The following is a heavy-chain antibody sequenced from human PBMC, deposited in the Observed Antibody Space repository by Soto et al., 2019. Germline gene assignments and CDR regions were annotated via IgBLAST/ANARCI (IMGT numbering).Heavy chain of an antibody. CDR2: IKEDGSQK. Sequence: GGSLRLSCAASGFAFSRFWMAWVRQAPGKGLEWVATIKEDGSQKYYVDSVKGRFTISRDNTNNSLYLQMSSLRAEDTAVYYCAKNWDSTGYYPPDAFDIWGQGTMVTVSS. CDR1: GFAFSRFW. D-gene: IGHD3-22*01. J-gene: IGHJ3*02. V-gene: IGHV3-7*03. CDR3: AKNWDSTGYYPPDAFDI.